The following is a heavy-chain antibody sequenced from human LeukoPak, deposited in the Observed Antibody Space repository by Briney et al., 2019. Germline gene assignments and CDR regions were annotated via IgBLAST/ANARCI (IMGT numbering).Heavy chain of an antibody. J-gene: IGHJ4*02. Sequence: ASVKVSCKASGYTFTGYYMHWVRQAPGQGLEWMGWINPNSGGTNYAPKLQGRVIMTTDTSISTAYMELSRLRSDDTAVYYCAREQAGFDYWGQGTLVTVSS. D-gene: IGHD6-25*01. CDR3: AREQAGFDY. CDR1: GYTFTGYY. V-gene: IGHV1-2*02. CDR2: INPNSGGT.